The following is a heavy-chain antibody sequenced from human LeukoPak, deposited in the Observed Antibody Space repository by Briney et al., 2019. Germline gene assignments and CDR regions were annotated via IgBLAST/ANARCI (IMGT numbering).Heavy chain of an antibody. CDR1: GGSPRSYY. Sequence: TLSLSCTVSGGSPRSYYSSCISQTPGKGLSRIGDIYFRVSTTYTTSLTRRVTLSVYTSPNTFSLRLSAVSPEDTAVYYCTRTRDYAMDVWGQGTTVSVCS. CDR2: IYFRVST. CDR3: TRTRDYAMDV. V-gene: IGHV4-59*12. J-gene: IGHJ6*02.